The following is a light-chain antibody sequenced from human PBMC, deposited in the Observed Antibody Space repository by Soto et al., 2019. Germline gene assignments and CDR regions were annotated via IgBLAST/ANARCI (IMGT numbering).Light chain of an antibody. J-gene: IGLJ1*01. V-gene: IGLV2-14*01. Sequence: LTTPASGNWVAGGGRTISQPRNNSDVGNYNYVSWYQQHPGKAPKVIIYGVSNRPSGVSNRFSGSKSGNTASLTISGLQAEDEGDYYCSSFTTSSTPHYVFGTGTKVTVL. CDR3: SSFTTSSTPHYV. CDR1: NSDVGNYNY. CDR2: GVS.